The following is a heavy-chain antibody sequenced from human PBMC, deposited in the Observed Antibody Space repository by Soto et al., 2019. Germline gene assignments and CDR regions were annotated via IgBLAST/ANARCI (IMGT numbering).Heavy chain of an antibody. D-gene: IGHD2-21*02. CDR1: GFTFSTYA. CDR2: ISGSGDNT. CDR3: AKDLRGGLPDYFDY. V-gene: IGHV3-23*01. Sequence: EVQLLESGGGLVQPGGSLRLSCAASGFTFSTYAMTWVRQAPGKGLEWVSGISGSGDNTYYADSVRGRFTISRDNSKSALYLQMNSLRAEDPAVYYSAKDLRGGLPDYFDYWGQGTLVTVSS. J-gene: IGHJ4*02.